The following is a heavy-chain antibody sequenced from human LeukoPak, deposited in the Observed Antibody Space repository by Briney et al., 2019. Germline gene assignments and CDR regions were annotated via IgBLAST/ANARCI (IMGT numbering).Heavy chain of an antibody. CDR2: FDPEDGET. J-gene: IGHJ4*02. Sequence: GASVKVPCKVSGYTLTELSMHWVRQAPGKGLEWMGGFDPEDGETIYAQKFQGRVTMTEDTSTDTAYMELSSLRSEDTAVYYCATGFWGSLETDYWGQGTLVTVSS. CDR3: ATGFWGSLETDY. V-gene: IGHV1-24*01. D-gene: IGHD3-16*02. CDR1: GYTLTELS.